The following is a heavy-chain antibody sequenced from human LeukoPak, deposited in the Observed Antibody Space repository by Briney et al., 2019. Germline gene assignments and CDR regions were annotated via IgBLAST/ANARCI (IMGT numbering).Heavy chain of an antibody. J-gene: IGHJ4*02. CDR2: ISSSGSTI. Sequence: GGSLRLSCAASGFTFSSYEMNWVRHAPGKGLEWVSYISSSGSTIYYADSVKGRFTISRDNAKNSLYLQMNSLRAEDTAVYYCARESRSSGWDYFDYWGQGTLVTVSS. CDR3: ARESRSSGWDYFDY. D-gene: IGHD6-19*01. V-gene: IGHV3-48*03. CDR1: GFTFSSYE.